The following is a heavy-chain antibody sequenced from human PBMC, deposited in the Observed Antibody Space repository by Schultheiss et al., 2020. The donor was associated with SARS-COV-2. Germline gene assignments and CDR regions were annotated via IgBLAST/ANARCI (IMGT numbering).Heavy chain of an antibody. CDR3: ANLAVAGHSGFDY. Sequence: GGSLRLSCAASGFTFRSYWMHWVRQAPGKGLEWVSYISSSGSTIYYADSVKGRFTISRDNSKNTLYLQMNSLRAEDTAVYYCANLAVAGHSGFDYWGQGTLVTVSS. CDR1: GFTFRSYW. J-gene: IGHJ4*02. V-gene: IGHV3-48*01. CDR2: ISSSGSTI. D-gene: IGHD6-19*01.